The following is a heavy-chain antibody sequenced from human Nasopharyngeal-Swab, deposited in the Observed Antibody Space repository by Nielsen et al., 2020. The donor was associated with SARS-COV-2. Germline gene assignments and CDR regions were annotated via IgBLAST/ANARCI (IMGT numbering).Heavy chain of an antibody. V-gene: IGHV3-53*01. D-gene: IGHD3-10*01. J-gene: IGHJ6*02. CDR2: IYSGGST. CDR1: GFTFSSYA. Sequence: GGSLRLSCAASGFTFSSYAMSWVRQAPGKGLEWVSVIYSGGSTYYADSVKGRFTISRDNSKNTLYLQMNSLRAEDTAVYYCARDRGGVYYYYGMDVWGQGTTVTVSS. CDR3: ARDRGGVYYYYGMDV.